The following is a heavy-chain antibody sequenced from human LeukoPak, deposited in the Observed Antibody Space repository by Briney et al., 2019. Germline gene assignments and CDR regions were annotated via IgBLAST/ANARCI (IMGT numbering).Heavy chain of an antibody. J-gene: IGHJ6*02. V-gene: IGHV4-59*08. CDR2: IYYSGST. CDR3: ARLRTAAYYYGMDV. CDR1: GGSISSYY. Sequence: SETLSLTCTVSGGSISSYYWSWIRQPPGKGLEWIGYIYYSGSTNYNPSLKSRVTISVDTSKNQFSLKLSSVTAADTAVYYCARLRTAAYYYGMDVWGQGPRSPSP.